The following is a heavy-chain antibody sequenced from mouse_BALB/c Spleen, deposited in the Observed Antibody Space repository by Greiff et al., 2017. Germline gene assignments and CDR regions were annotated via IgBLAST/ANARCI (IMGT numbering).Heavy chain of an antibody. J-gene: IGHJ4*01. CDR1: GYTFTSYW. CDR3: TRGGTTVVATRNAMDY. CDR2: IYPGNSDT. V-gene: IGHV1-5*01. D-gene: IGHD1-1*01. Sequence: VHVKQSGTVLARPGASVKMSCKASGYTFTSYWMHWVKQRPGQGLEWIGAIYPGNSDTSYNQKFKGKAKLTAVTSTSTAYMELSSLTNEDSAVYYCTRGGTTVVATRNAMDYWGQGTSVTVSS.